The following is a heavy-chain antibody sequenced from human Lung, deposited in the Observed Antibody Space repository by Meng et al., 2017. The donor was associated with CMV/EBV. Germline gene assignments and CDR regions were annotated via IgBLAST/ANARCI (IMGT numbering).Heavy chain of an antibody. CDR2: ISGSGSRL. V-gene: IGHV3-23*01. Sequence: GESXKISXAASGFTFSNYAMSWVRQAPGKGLEWVSDISGSGSRLYYADSVTGRFTISRDNSKNTLYLQMNSLRAEETDVYYCAKTEYYDSSGYDKWGQGTLVTVSS. J-gene: IGHJ4*02. CDR1: GFTFSNYA. D-gene: IGHD3-22*01. CDR3: AKTEYYDSSGYDK.